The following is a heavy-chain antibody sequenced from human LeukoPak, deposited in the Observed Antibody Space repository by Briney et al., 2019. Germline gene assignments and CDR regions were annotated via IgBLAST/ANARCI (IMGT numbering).Heavy chain of an antibody. Sequence: KPSETLSLTCAVYGGSFSGYYCSWIRQPPGKGLEWIGEINHSGSTNYNPSLKSRVTISVDTSKNQFSLKLSSVTAADTAVYYCAREPLTGIVAAAGLFDYWGQRTLVTVSS. CDR2: INHSGST. V-gene: IGHV4-34*01. J-gene: IGHJ4*02. CDR3: AREPLTGIVAAAGLFDY. D-gene: IGHD6-13*01. CDR1: GGSFSGYY.